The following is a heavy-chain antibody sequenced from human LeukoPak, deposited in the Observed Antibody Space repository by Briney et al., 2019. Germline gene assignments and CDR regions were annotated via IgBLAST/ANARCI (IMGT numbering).Heavy chain of an antibody. J-gene: IGHJ4*02. CDR2: MTSSSSTI. CDR3: ARESDYARIDY. CDR1: GFTLSRHS. Sequence: GGSLRFSCVASGFTLSRHSMNWVRQAPGKGLEWVSYMTSSSSTIYYADSVKGRFTISRDNAKNSLYLEMNNLRAEDTAVYYCARESDYARIDYWGQGTLVTVSS. D-gene: IGHD4-17*01. V-gene: IGHV3-48*01.